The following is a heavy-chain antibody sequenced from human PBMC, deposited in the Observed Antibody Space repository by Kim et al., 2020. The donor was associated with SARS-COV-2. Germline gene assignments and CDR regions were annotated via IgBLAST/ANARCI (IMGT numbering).Heavy chain of an antibody. D-gene: IGHD2-8*01. J-gene: IGHJ4*02. V-gene: IGHV5-51*01. CDR2: IYPGDSDT. Sequence: GESLKISCKGSGYSFTSYWIGWVRQMPGKGLEWMGIIYPGDSDTRYSPSFQGQVTISADKSISTAYLQWSSLKASDTAMYYCARQARSYCTNGVCHGGFDYWGQGTLVTVSS. CDR3: ARQARSYCTNGVCHGGFDY. CDR1: GYSFTSYW.